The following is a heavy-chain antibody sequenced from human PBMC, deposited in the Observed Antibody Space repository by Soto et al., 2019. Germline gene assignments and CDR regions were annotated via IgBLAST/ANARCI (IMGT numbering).Heavy chain of an antibody. J-gene: IGHJ4*02. D-gene: IGHD2-15*01. CDR3: AKGGRTPYYFDY. Sequence: GGSLRLSCAASGFTFSSYGMHWVRQAPGKGLEWVAVISYDGSNKYYADSVKGRFTISRDNSKNTLYLQMNSLRAEDTAVYYCAKGGRTPYYFDYWGQGTLVTVSS. V-gene: IGHV3-30*18. CDR2: ISYDGSNK. CDR1: GFTFSSYG.